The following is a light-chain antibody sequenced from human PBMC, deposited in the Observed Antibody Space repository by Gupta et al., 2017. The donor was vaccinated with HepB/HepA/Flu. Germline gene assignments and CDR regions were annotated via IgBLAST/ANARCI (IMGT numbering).Light chain of an antibody. V-gene: IGKV1-27*01. CDR3: QKYNSVTHI. J-gene: IGKJ2*01. CDR2: AAS. CDR1: QGISYY. Sequence: IQLTQSPSSLSASVGDRVTITCRASQGISYYLAWYQQKPGKVPKLLIYAASTLQSGVPSRFSGSGSGTDFTLTISRLQPEDVATYYCQKYNSVTHIFGQGTKLDIK.